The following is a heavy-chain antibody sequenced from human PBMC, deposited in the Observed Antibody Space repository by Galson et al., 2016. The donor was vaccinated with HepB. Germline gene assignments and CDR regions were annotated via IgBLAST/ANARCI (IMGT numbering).Heavy chain of an antibody. Sequence: SLRLSCAASGFTFSSYSMHWVRQAPGMGLEWVSSLSTSSSYIYVTDSVKGRFTISRDHSKNILSLQMKSLGDEDTAVYYCAKRPYSYGWHYGMDVWGQGTTVTVSS. CDR3: AKRPYSYGWHYGMDV. J-gene: IGHJ6*02. V-gene: IGHV3-21*04. CDR2: LSTSSSYI. D-gene: IGHD5-18*01. CDR1: GFTFSSYS.